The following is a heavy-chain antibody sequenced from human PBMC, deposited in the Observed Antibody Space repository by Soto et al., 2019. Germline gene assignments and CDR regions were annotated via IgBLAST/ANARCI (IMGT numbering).Heavy chain of an antibody. CDR1: GFTFSSYW. Sequence: EVQLVESGGGLVQPGGSLRLSCAASGFTFSSYWMHWVRQAPGKGLVWVSRINTDESSTTYADSVKGRFTISRDNAKNTLYLQMNSRRAEDTAVYYCARRGPVTGLAYWGQGTLVTVSS. CDR3: ARRGPVTGLAY. V-gene: IGHV3-74*01. D-gene: IGHD1-20*01. CDR2: INTDESST. J-gene: IGHJ4*02.